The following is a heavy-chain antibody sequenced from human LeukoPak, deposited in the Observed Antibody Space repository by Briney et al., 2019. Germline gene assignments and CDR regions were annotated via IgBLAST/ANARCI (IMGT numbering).Heavy chain of an antibody. CDR3: ARASVRGAHKTYNWFDP. J-gene: IGHJ5*02. V-gene: IGHV3-30*04. Sequence: GGSLRLSCAASGFTFSSYAMHWVRQAPGKGLEWVAVISYDGSNKYYADSVKGRFTISRDNSKNTLYLQMNSLRAEDTAVYYCARASVRGAHKTYNWFDPWGQGTLATVSS. D-gene: IGHD3-10*01. CDR2: ISYDGSNK. CDR1: GFTFSSYA.